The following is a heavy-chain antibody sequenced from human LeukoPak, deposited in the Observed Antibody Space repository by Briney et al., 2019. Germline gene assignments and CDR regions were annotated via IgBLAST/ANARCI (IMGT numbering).Heavy chain of an antibody. Sequence: LPGRSLRLSYAASGFTFSSYATHWVRQAPGKGLEWVAVISYDGSNKYYADSVKGRFTISRDNSKNTLYLQMNSLRAEDTAVYYCARGPLRYFDWLFPYPFDYWGQGTLVTVSS. D-gene: IGHD3-9*01. CDR1: GFTFSSYA. CDR3: ARGPLRYFDWLFPYPFDY. J-gene: IGHJ4*02. CDR2: ISYDGSNK. V-gene: IGHV3-30*04.